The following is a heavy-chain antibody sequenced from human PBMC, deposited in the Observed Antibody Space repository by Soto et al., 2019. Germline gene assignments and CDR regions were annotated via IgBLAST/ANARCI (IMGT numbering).Heavy chain of an antibody. Sequence: SETLSLTCTVSGGSIRSGGYYWSWVRQNPRRGLEWIGNTYYSGNTYYNPSLKSRLTISVDTSKNQFSLNLSSVTAAGTAVYYCARDRLMATAGTARHYFGLDVWGQGTTVTVSS. J-gene: IGHJ6*02. CDR1: GGSIRSGGYY. CDR2: TYYSGNT. V-gene: IGHV4-31*03. CDR3: ARDRLMATAGTARHYFGLDV. D-gene: IGHD5-18*01.